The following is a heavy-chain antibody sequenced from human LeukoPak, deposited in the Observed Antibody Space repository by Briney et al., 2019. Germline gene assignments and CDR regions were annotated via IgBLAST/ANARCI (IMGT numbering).Heavy chain of an antibody. Sequence: ASVKVSCKASGYTFTGYYMPWVRQAPGQGLEWMGWINPNSGGTNYAQKFQGRVTMTRDTSISTAYMELSRLRSDDTAVYYCARAPYDYGDSYFDYWGQGTLVTVSS. CDR3: ARAPYDYGDSYFDY. CDR1: GYTFTGYY. CDR2: INPNSGGT. D-gene: IGHD4-17*01. J-gene: IGHJ4*02. V-gene: IGHV1-2*02.